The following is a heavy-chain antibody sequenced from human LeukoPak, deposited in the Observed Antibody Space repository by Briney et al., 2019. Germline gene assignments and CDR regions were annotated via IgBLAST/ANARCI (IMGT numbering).Heavy chain of an antibody. Sequence: GGSLRLSCAASGFTVSSNYMSWVRQAPGKGLEWVSVIYSGGSTYYADSVKGRFTISRDNSKNTLYLQMNSLRAEDTAVYYCARGGWSSTSCPGDWFDPWGQGTLVTVSS. CDR1: GFTVSSNY. CDR3: ARGGWSSTSCPGDWFDP. J-gene: IGHJ5*02. D-gene: IGHD2-2*01. CDR2: IYSGGST. V-gene: IGHV3-53*01.